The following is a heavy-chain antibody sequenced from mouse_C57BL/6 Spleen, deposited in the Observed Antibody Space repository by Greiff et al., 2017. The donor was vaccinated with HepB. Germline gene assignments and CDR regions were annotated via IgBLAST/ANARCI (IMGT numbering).Heavy chain of an antibody. CDR2: IRNKANGYTT. D-gene: IGHD2-5*01. V-gene: IGHV7-3*01. J-gene: IGHJ3*01. CDR1: GFTFTDYY. Sequence: EVKVVESGGGLVQPGGSLSLSCAASGFTFTDYYMSWVRQPPGKALEWLGFIRNKANGYTTEYSASVKGRFTISRDNSQSILYLQMNALRAEDSATYYCARSFYSNYGFAYWGQGTLVTVSA. CDR3: ARSFYSNYGFAY.